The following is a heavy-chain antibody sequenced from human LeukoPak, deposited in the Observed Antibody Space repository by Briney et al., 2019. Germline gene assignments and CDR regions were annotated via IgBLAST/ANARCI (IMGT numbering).Heavy chain of an antibody. CDR2: IVPISGTA. CDR3: TRGAIRYCTGGTCYLFNY. J-gene: IGHJ4*02. CDR1: GGTFSSYA. V-gene: IGHV1-69*05. Sequence: ASVTVSCKASGGTFSSYAINWVRQAPGQGLEWMGGIVPISGTANYAQRFQGRVTITTDESTSTAHMELSNLMSADTAVYFCTRGAIRYCTGGTCYLFNYWGQGTLVTVSS. D-gene: IGHD2-15*01.